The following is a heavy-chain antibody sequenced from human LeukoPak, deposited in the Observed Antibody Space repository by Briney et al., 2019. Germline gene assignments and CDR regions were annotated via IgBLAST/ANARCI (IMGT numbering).Heavy chain of an antibody. CDR2: INPNSGGT. J-gene: IGHJ4*02. Sequence: ASVKVSCKASGYTFTSYGISWVRQAPGQGLEWMGRINPNSGGTNYAQKFQGRVTMTRDTSISTAYMELSSLRSEDTAVYYCARGRYCSGGSCSLTGYFDYWGQGTLVTVSS. V-gene: IGHV1-2*06. CDR1: GYTFTSYG. D-gene: IGHD2-15*01. CDR3: ARGRYCSGGSCSLTGYFDY.